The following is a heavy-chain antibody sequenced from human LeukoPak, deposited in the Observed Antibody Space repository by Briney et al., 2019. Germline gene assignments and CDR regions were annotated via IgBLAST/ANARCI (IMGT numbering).Heavy chain of an antibody. D-gene: IGHD3-22*01. J-gene: IGHJ4*02. Sequence: PGGSLRLSCAASGFIFTNYFMSWVRQAPGKGLEWVASIKHDGSEKYYVDSVRGRFTISRDNTKNSLYLQMSSLRAEDTAVYYCARPMYYDSSGLDYWGQGTLVIVSS. CDR1: GFIFTNYF. V-gene: IGHV3-7*01. CDR3: ARPMYYDSSGLDY. CDR2: IKHDGSEK.